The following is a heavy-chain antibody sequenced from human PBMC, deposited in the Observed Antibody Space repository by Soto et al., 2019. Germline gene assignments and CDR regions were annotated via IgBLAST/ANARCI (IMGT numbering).Heavy chain of an antibody. CDR2: IYTSGST. CDR1: GGSISSYY. V-gene: IGHV4-4*07. J-gene: IGHJ3*02. D-gene: IGHD3-22*01. CDR3: ARVAITMIVVVITRPDAFDI. Sequence: SETLSLTCTVSGGSISSYYWSWIRQPAGKGLEWIGRIYTSGSTNYNPSLKSRVTMSVDTSKNQFSLKLSSVTAADTAVYYCARVAITMIVVVITRPDAFDIWGQGTMVTVSS.